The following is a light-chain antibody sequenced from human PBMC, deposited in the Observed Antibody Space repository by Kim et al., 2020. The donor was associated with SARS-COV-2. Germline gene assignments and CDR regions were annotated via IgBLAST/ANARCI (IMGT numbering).Light chain of an antibody. Sequence: SVSPGERVPLSCRASQSVSSILAWYQQRPGQAPRLLIYAASTRATGIPARFSGSGSGTAFTLTISSLQSEDFAVYYCQQHNHWPYTFGQGTKLEI. CDR3: QQHNHWPYT. V-gene: IGKV3-15*01. CDR1: QSVSSI. CDR2: AAS. J-gene: IGKJ2*01.